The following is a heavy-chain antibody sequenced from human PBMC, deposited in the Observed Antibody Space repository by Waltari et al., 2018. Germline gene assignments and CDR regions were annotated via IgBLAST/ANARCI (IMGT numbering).Heavy chain of an antibody. J-gene: IGHJ4*02. CDR1: GYTFTSYY. CDR3: ARETYYYDSSGRTPVC. V-gene: IGHV1-46*01. Sequence: QVQLVQSGAEVKKPGASVKVSCKASGYTFTSYYMHWVRQAPGQGLEWMGIINPSGGSTSYAQKFQGRVTMTRDTSTSTVDMELSSLRSEDTAVYYCARETYYYDSSGRTPVCWGQGTLVTVSS. D-gene: IGHD3-22*01. CDR2: INPSGGST.